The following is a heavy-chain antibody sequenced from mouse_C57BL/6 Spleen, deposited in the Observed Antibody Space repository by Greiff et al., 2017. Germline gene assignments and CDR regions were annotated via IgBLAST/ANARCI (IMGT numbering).Heavy chain of an antibody. Sequence: QVQLKQSGAELVMPGASVKLSCKASGYTFTSYWMHWVKQRPGQGLEWIGEIDPSDSYTNYNQKFKGKSTLTVDKSSSTAYMQLSSLTSEDSAVYYCARRDSLYAMDYWGQGTSVTVSS. J-gene: IGHJ4*01. V-gene: IGHV1-69*01. CDR2: IDPSDSYT. D-gene: IGHD6-2*01. CDR3: ARRDSLYAMDY. CDR1: GYTFTSYW.